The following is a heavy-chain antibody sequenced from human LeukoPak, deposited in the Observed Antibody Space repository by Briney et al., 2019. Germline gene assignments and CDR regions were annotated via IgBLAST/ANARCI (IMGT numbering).Heavy chain of an antibody. V-gene: IGHV1-2*02. J-gene: IGHJ5*02. Sequence: ASVKVSCKASGYTFTGYYMHWVRQAPGQGLEWMGWINPNSGGTNYAQKFQGRVTITADESTSTAYMELSSLRSEDTAVYYCARGVSAAQPFDPWGQGTLVTVSS. CDR2: INPNSGGT. D-gene: IGHD6-13*01. CDR1: GYTFTGYY. CDR3: ARGVSAAQPFDP.